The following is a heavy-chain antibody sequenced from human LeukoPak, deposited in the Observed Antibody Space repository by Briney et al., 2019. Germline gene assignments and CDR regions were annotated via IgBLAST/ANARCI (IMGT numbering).Heavy chain of an antibody. CDR3: AKGISGSFDY. J-gene: IGHJ4*02. Sequence: PGGSLRLSCAASGFTFITYSMNWVRQAPGKGLEWVSYISSGTTTIYYADSVKGRFTMSRDNSKNTPYLQMNSLRAEDTAVYYCAKGISGSFDYWGQGTLVTVSS. CDR1: GFTFITYS. CDR2: ISSGTTTI. D-gene: IGHD6-19*01. V-gene: IGHV3-48*01.